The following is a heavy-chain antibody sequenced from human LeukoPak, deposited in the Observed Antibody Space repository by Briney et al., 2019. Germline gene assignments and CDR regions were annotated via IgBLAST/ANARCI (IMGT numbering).Heavy chain of an antibody. CDR2: IIPIFGTA. Sequence: ASVKVSCKASGGTFSSYAISWVRQAPGQGLEWMGGIIPIFGTANYAQKFQGRVTITTDESTSTAYMELSRLRVEDTALYYCAKDRKRMYGDYINFDYWGQGTLVTVSS. D-gene: IGHD4-17*01. CDR3: AKDRKRMYGDYINFDY. J-gene: IGHJ4*02. V-gene: IGHV1-69*05. CDR1: GGTFSSYA.